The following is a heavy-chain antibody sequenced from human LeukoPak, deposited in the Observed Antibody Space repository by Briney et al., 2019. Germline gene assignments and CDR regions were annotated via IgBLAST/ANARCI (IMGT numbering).Heavy chain of an antibody. D-gene: IGHD6-6*01. CDR1: GYTFTSYY. CDR2: INPSGGST. CDR3: AREGARYSSSSHGPFDY. Sequence: ASVKVSCKASGYTFTSYYTHWVRQAPGQGLEWMGIINPSGGSTSYAQKFQGRVTMTRDTSTSTVYMELSSLRSEDTAVYYCAREGARYSSSSHGPFDYWGQGTLVTVSS. J-gene: IGHJ4*02. V-gene: IGHV1-46*01.